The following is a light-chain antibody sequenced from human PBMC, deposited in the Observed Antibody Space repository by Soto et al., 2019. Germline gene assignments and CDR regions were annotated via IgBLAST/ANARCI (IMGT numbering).Light chain of an antibody. CDR1: QSVSSNY. J-gene: IGKJ2*01. CDR3: QQYGTSPPRHT. Sequence: EIVLTQSPGTLSLSPGERATLSCRASQSVSSNYLAWYQQKPGQAPRLLIYGASSRATGITDMFSGSGSGTDSPLTISRREPEDFAVYYCQQYGTSPPRHTFGQGTKLEIK. CDR2: GAS. V-gene: IGKV3-20*01.